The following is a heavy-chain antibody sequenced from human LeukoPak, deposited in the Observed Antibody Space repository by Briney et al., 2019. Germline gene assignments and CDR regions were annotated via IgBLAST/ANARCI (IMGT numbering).Heavy chain of an antibody. D-gene: IGHD3-10*01. CDR3: ARGRFSGGGSYGSGSLHY. Sequence: SVKVSCKASGGTFSSYAISWVRQAPGQGLEWMGGIIPIFGTANYAQKFQGRVTITADKSTSTAYMEPSRLRSDDTAVYYCARGRFSGGGSYGSGSLHYWGQGTLVTVSS. J-gene: IGHJ4*02. CDR1: GGTFSSYA. CDR2: IIPIFGTA. V-gene: IGHV1-69*06.